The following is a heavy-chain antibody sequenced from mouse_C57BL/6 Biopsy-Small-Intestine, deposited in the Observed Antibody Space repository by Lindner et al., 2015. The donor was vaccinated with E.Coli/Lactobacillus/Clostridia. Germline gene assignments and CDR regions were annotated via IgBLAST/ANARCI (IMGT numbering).Heavy chain of an antibody. CDR2: IYPGGGYS. Sequence: VQLQESGAELVRPGTSVKMSCKASGYTFTNYWIGWAEQRPGHGLEWIGDIYPGGGYSNYNEKFKGKATLTADKSSSTAYMQFSSLTSEDSAIYYCARYDYDYGFDYWGQGTTLTVSS. J-gene: IGHJ2*01. CDR1: GYTFTNYW. D-gene: IGHD2-4*01. CDR3: ARYDYDYGFDY. V-gene: IGHV1-63*01.